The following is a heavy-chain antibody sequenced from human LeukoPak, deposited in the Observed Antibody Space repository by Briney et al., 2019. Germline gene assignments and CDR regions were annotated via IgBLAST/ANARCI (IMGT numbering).Heavy chain of an antibody. CDR2: MNPNSGNT. V-gene: IGHV1-8*01. CDR1: GYTFTSYD. J-gene: IGHJ3*02. CDR3: ARTLLGALDAFDI. Sequence: ASVKVSCKASGYTFTSYDINWVRQATGQGLEWMGWMNPNSGNTGYAQKFQGRVTMTRNTSTSTAYMELSSLRSEDTAVYYCARTLLGALDAFDIWGQGTMVTVSS. D-gene: IGHD1-26*01.